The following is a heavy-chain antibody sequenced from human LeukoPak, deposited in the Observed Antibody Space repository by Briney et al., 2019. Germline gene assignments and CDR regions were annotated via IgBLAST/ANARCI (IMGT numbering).Heavy chain of an antibody. V-gene: IGHV3-74*01. CDR3: AREGYYGSGSPPSLYFDY. Sequence: QTGGSLRLSCAASGFIFSSYWIYWVRQAPGKGLVWVAHINSDGSNTNYADSVKGRFTISRDNSRSTLYLQMNSLRPEDTAIYYCAREGYYGSGSPPSLYFDYWGQGTLVTVSS. J-gene: IGHJ4*02. D-gene: IGHD3-10*01. CDR2: INSDGSNT. CDR1: GFIFSSYW.